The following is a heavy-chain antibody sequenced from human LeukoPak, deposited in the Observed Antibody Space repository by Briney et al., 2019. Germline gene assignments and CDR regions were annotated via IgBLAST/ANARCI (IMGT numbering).Heavy chain of an antibody. Sequence: GASVKVSCKASGYTFTGYYMHWVRQAPGQGLEWMGWINPNSGGTNYAQKFQGWVTMTRDTSISTAYMELSRLRSDDTAVYYCARVGPAYYDILDSPHDAFDIWGQGTMVTVSS. CDR2: INPNSGGT. CDR3: ARVGPAYYDILDSPHDAFDI. D-gene: IGHD3-9*01. V-gene: IGHV1-2*04. CDR1: GYTFTGYY. J-gene: IGHJ3*02.